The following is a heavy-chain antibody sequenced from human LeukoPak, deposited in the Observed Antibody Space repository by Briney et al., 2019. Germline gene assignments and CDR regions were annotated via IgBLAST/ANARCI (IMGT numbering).Heavy chain of an antibody. D-gene: IGHD2-15*01. CDR2: IRSKANSYAT. J-gene: IGHJ5*02. CDR1: GFTFSGSA. V-gene: IGHV3-73*01. Sequence: GGSLKLSCAASGFTFSGSAMHWVRQASGKXXXXXXRIRSKANSYATAYAASVKGRFTISRDDSKNTAYLQMNSLKTEDTAVYYCTRGSGTINWFDPWGQGTLVTVSS. CDR3: TRGSGTINWFDP.